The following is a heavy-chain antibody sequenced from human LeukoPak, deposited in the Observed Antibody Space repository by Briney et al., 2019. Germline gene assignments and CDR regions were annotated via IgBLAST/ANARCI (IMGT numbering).Heavy chain of an antibody. CDR1: GYTFTSYD. J-gene: IGHJ4*02. CDR3: ARTYSSGWVSYFDY. V-gene: IGHV1-8*01. D-gene: IGHD6-19*01. Sequence: GASVKVSCKASGYTFTSYDINWVRQATGQGLEWMGWMNPNSGNTGYAQKFQGRVTMTRNTSISTAYMELSSLRSEDTAVYYCARTYSSGWVSYFDYWGQGTLVTVSS. CDR2: MNPNSGNT.